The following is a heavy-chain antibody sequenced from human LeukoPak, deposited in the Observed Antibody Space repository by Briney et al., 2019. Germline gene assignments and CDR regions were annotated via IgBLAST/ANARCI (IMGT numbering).Heavy chain of an antibody. J-gene: IGHJ1*01. CDR2: ISFTGDI. CDR1: GFTFSSYA. D-gene: IGHD3-3*01. Sequence: GGSLRLSCAASGFTFSSYAMSWVRQAPGGGLEWVSSISFTGDIEYADSVKGRFTISRDNAKNSLFLQLSRLRVGDTAVYYCVREKSWGSGSHDFSYWGQGTLVTVSS. V-gene: IGHV3-21*01. CDR3: VREKSWGSGSHDFSY.